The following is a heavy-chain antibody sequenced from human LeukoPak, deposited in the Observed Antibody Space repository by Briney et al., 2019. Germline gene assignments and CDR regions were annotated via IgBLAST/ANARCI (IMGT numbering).Heavy chain of an antibody. CDR2: ISGSGGST. D-gene: IGHD3-22*01. Sequence: GGSLRLSCAASGFTFSGYAMHWVREAPGKGLEWVSAISGSGGSTYYADSVKGQFTISRDNSKNTLYLQMNSLRAEDTAVYYCAKDGGYYDSSGLYWGQGTLVTVSS. J-gene: IGHJ4*02. V-gene: IGHV3-23*01. CDR1: GFTFSGYA. CDR3: AKDGGYYDSSGLY.